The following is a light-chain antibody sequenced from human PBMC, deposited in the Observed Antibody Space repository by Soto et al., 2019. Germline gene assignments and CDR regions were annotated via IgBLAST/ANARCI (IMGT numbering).Light chain of an antibody. V-gene: IGKV1-5*01. J-gene: IGKJ5*01. CDR1: QSISRR. CDR3: QQYNSFSLIT. CDR2: DAS. Sequence: DIHMTQSPSTLSAAVGDAVTITSRASQSISRRLAWYQQKPGKAPKILISDASILENGVPSRFSGTGSGTEFTLTISSLQPDDFATYFCQQYNSFSLITFGQGTRLEI.